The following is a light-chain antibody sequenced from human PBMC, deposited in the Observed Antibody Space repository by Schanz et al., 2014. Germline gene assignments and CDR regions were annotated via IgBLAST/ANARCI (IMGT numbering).Light chain of an antibody. CDR1: QSVSSSY. V-gene: IGKV3-20*01. CDR3: QQYKTSPPT. CDR2: DAS. J-gene: IGKJ4*01. Sequence: EIVLTQSPGALSLSPGDRATLSCRASQSVSSSYLAWYQQKPGQAPRLLIYDASSRATGIPDRFSGSGSGTDFSLTITRLEPEDFAVYYCQQYKTSPPTFGGGTRVEIK.